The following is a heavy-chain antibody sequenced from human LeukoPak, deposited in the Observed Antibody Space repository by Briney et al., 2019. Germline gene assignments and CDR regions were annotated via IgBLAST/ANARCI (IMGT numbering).Heavy chain of an antibody. CDR1: GFTVSWNY. V-gene: IGHV3-53*01. D-gene: IGHD4-17*01. CDR2: IYSGGST. CDR3: AEPRKTDSVTPFHH. Sequence: GGSLRLFSAASGFTVSWNYMSWVRQAPGKGLEWVSVIYSGGSTYYADSVKGRFTISRDNSKNTLYLQINSLRAEDTAVYYCAEPRKTDSVTPFHHWGQGTLVTVSS. J-gene: IGHJ4*02.